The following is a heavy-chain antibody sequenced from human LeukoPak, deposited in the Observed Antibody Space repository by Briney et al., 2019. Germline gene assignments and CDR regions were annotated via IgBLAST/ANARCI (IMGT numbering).Heavy chain of an antibody. CDR2: IYSSGNT. Sequence: PSETLSLTCTVSVGSINDYYWSWSRQRAGKGRGWSGRIYSSGNTNYISSLTSRVTISLDESRTQFSRKLNSVTAAETAVYYCARGGAGQPDHSHFYQFMDVWGRGTTVTVSS. J-gene: IGHJ6*03. D-gene: IGHD1-14*01. V-gene: IGHV4-4*07. CDR1: VGSINDYY. CDR3: ARGGAGQPDHSHFYQFMDV.